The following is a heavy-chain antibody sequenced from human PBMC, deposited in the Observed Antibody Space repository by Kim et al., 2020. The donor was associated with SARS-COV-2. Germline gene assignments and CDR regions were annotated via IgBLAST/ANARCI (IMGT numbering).Heavy chain of an antibody. V-gene: IGHV3-11*01. J-gene: IGHJ4*02. D-gene: IGHD3-22*01. CDR3: ARDHYDSSGYYYPLDY. Sequence: SVKGRFTISRDNAKNSLFLQMNSLRAEDTAVYYCARDHYDSSGYYYPLDYWGQGTLVTVSS.